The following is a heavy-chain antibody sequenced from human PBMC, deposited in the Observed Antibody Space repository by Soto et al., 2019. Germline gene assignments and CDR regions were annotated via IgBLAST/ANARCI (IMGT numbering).Heavy chain of an antibody. CDR2: ISSSSSTI. CDR1: GFTFSSYS. J-gene: IGHJ4*02. Sequence: EVQLVESGGGLVQPGGSLRLSCAASGFTFSSYSMNWVRQAPGKGREGVSYISSSSSTIYYADSVKGRFTISRDNAKNSLYLQMNSLRDEDTAVYYCARDPPGYSSSWYPYYFDYWGQGTLVTVSS. V-gene: IGHV3-48*02. D-gene: IGHD6-13*01. CDR3: ARDPPGYSSSWYPYYFDY.